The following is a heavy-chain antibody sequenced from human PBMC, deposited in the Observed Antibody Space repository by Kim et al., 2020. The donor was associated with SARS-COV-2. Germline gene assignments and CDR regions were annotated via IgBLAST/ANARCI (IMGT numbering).Heavy chain of an antibody. Sequence: GESLKISCKGSGYSFTSYWISWVRQMPGKGLEWMGRIDPSDSYTNYSPSFQGHVTISADKSIRTAYLQWSSLKASDTAMYYCARQGGGYGSGSYYNYYYYGMDVWGQGTTVTVSS. J-gene: IGHJ6*02. D-gene: IGHD3-10*01. CDR1: GYSFTSYW. CDR3: ARQGGGYGSGSYYNYYYYGMDV. CDR2: IDPSDSYT. V-gene: IGHV5-10-1*01.